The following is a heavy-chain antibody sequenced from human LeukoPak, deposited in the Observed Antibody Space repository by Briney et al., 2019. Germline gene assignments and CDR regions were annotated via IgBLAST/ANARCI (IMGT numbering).Heavy chain of an antibody. Sequence: ASVTVSCKASGGTFSSYAISWVRQAPGQGLEWMGGIIPIFGTANYAQKFQGRVTITADESTSTAYMELSSLRSDDTAVYYCARGYSSSWYIRRYYFDYWGQGTLVTVSS. CDR1: GGTFSSYA. D-gene: IGHD6-13*01. J-gene: IGHJ4*02. CDR3: ARGYSSSWYIRRYYFDY. CDR2: IIPIFGTA. V-gene: IGHV1-69*13.